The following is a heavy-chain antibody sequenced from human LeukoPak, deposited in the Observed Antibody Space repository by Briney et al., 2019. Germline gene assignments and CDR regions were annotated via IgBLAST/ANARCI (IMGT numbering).Heavy chain of an antibody. CDR3: ARYNWNDWDYMDV. Sequence: PSETLSLTCAVYGGSFSGYYWSWIRQPPGKGLEWIGEINHSGSTNYNPSLKSRVTLSVDTSKNQFSLKLSSVTAADTAVYYCARYNWNDWDYMDVWGKGTTVTISS. V-gene: IGHV4-34*01. D-gene: IGHD1-1*01. CDR2: INHSGST. J-gene: IGHJ6*03. CDR1: GGSFSGYY.